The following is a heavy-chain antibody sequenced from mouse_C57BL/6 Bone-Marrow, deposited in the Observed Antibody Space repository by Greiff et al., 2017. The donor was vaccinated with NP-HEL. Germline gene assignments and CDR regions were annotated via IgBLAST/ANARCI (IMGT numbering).Heavy chain of an antibody. Sequence: VKLVESDAELVKPGASVKISCKVSGYTFTDHTIHWMKQRPEQGLEWIGYIYPRDGSTKYNEKFKGKATLTADKSSSTAYMQLNSLTSEDSAVYFCARPYYYGSSYYAMDYWGQGTSVTVSS. CDR3: ARPYYYGSSYYAMDY. J-gene: IGHJ4*01. V-gene: IGHV1-78*01. D-gene: IGHD1-1*01. CDR1: GYTFTDHT. CDR2: IYPRDGST.